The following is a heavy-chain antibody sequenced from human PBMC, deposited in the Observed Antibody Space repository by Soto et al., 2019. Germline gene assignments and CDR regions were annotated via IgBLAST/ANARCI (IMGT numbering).Heavy chain of an antibody. CDR3: ARAPGNYHYFFDY. J-gene: IGHJ4*02. V-gene: IGHV1-18*01. D-gene: IGHD3-10*01. Sequence: QVPLVQSGAEVKKPGASVKVSCKASGYTFTNYIIAWVRQAPGQGLEWMGRISDHNGNAIYAQILQDRVTMTTDTSTNTAYMELRSLKSDDTAVYYCARAPGNYHYFFDYWGQGTLVTVSS. CDR2: ISDHNGNA. CDR1: GYTFTNYI.